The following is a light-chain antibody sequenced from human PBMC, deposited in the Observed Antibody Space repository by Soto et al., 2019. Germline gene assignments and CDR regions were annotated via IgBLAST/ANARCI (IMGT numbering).Light chain of an antibody. CDR1: QSVSSY. Sequence: EIVLTQSPATLSLSPGERATLSCRASQSVSSYLAWYQQKPGQAPRLLIYDASNRATGIPARFSGSGSGTDFTLTISSLEPEDFAAYYCQQRSNWLTLGGGTKVEIK. CDR2: DAS. V-gene: IGKV3-11*01. CDR3: QQRSNWLT. J-gene: IGKJ4*01.